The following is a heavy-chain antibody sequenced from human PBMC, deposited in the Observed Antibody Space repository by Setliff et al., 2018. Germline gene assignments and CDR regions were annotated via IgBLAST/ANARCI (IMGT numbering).Heavy chain of an antibody. CDR1: GESFSNNY. CDR3: ARVDSTMLQGVLGH. D-gene: IGHD3-10*01. CDR2: SNHGGST. V-gene: IGHV4-34*01. J-gene: IGHJ1*01. Sequence: SETLSLTCSVSGESFSNNYWSWIRQTPGKGLEWIGESNHGGSTSYHPSLKSRLTMSVDTSKNQFSLKLTSVTAADTAVYYCARVDSTMLQGVLGHWGQGTLVTVSS.